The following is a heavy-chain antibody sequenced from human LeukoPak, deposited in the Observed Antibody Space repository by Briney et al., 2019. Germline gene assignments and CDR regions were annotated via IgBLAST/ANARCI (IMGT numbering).Heavy chain of an antibody. CDR2: IRQDGSEK. CDR1: GFIIGRYW. J-gene: IGHJ3*01. V-gene: IGHV3-7*01. CDR3: ERAGYYGDDAFDL. D-gene: IGHD2/OR15-2a*01. Sequence: GGSLRLSCVASGFIIGRYWMSWVRQAPGKGLEWVANIRQDGSEKYYVDSVKGRLTISRDNAKNSLYLQMNNLTAADTAIYYCERAGYYGDDAFDLWGQGTRVTVSS.